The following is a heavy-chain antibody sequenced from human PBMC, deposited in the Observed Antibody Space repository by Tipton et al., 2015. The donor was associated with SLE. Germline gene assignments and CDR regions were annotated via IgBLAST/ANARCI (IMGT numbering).Heavy chain of an antibody. Sequence: QSGAEVKKPGSSVKVSCKASGGTFSSNAISWVRQAPGQGLEWMGGVIPIFGTPNYAQKFQGRVRITTDEATSTVYMELSSLRSEDTAVYYCARMYYGLGRIGAFDYWGQGTLVTVSS. D-gene: IGHD3-10*01. CDR3: ARMYYGLGRIGAFDY. CDR1: GGTFSSNA. V-gene: IGHV1-69*05. J-gene: IGHJ4*02. CDR2: VIPIFGTP.